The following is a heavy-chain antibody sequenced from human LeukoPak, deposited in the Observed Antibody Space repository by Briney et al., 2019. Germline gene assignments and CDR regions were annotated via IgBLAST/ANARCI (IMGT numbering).Heavy chain of an antibody. V-gene: IGHV3-33*08. D-gene: IGHD2-2*01. J-gene: IGHJ4*02. CDR2: IWYDGSNK. CDR3: ARDPPAVHFDY. CDR1: GFTFTTYW. Sequence: GGSLRLSCAASGFTFTTYWMHWVRQAPGKGLEWVAVIWYDGSNKYYADSVKGRFTISRDNSKNTLYLQMNSLRAEDTAVYYCARDPPAVHFDYWGQGTLVTVSS.